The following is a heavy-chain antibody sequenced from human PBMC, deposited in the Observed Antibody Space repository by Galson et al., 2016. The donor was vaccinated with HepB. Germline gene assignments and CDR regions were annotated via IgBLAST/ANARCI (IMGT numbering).Heavy chain of an antibody. J-gene: IGHJ4*02. V-gene: IGHV3-9*01. CDR2: TSWDSETI. CDR3: VKDRRVTTGVFES. Sequence: SLRLSCAASGFAFDEYTLHWVRQGPGKGLEWVSGTSWDSETIDYVDSVRGRFRISRDNAEKSLFLQMNSLRQEDTGVCYCVKDRRVTTGVFESWGQGTLVVVSS. D-gene: IGHD4-23*01. CDR1: GFAFDEYT.